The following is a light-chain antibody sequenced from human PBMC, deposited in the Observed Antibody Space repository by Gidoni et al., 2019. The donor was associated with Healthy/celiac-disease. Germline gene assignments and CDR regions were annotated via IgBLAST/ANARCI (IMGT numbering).Light chain of an antibody. V-gene: IGKV1-33*01. CDR2: DAS. Sequence: IQIAHSASSLSASVGDRFTIPCQASQDISNYLHWYQQKPGNAPKLLIYDASNLETGVPSRFSGSGSGTDFTFTISRLEPEDIAIYYCQQYDNFPYTFGQGTKVEIK. CDR1: QDISNY. CDR3: QQYDNFPYT. J-gene: IGKJ1*01.